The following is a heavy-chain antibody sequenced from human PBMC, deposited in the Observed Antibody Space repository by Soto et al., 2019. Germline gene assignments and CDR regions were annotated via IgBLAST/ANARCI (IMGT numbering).Heavy chain of an antibody. D-gene: IGHD3-22*01. CDR1: GYTFTSYG. V-gene: IGHV1-18*01. CDR2: ISAYNGNT. CDR3: AGDKFRSSGTLRVNYIDY. J-gene: IGHJ4*02. Sequence: ASVKVSCKASGYTFTSYGISWVRQAPGQGLEWMGWISAYNGNTNYAQKLQGRVTMTTDTSTSTAYMELRRLRSDDTAVYYCAGDKFRSSGTLRVNYIDYWGQGTLVTVSS.